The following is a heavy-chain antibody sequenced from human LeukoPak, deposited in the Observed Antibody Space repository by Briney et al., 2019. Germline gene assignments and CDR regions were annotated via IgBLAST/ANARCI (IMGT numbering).Heavy chain of an antibody. D-gene: IGHD5-18*01. CDR1: GYTFTSYG. J-gene: IGHJ4*02. CDR2: ISAYNGNT. V-gene: IGHV1-18*01. CDR3: ARGTMTGMVTSSHDY. Sequence: ASVNASCKASGYTFTSYGTSWVRHAPGQGLEWIGWISAYNGNTNYAQWLQGRVTMTTDTSTSTAYMELRSLRSDDTAVYYCARGTMTGMVTSSHDYCGQGTLVTVSS.